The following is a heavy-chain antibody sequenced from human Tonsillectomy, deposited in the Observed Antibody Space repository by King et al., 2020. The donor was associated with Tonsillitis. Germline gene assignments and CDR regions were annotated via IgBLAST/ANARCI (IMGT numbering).Heavy chain of an antibody. CDR2: IIPIFGTA. CDR1: GGTFSNYA. J-gene: IGHJ3*02. D-gene: IGHD3-22*01. V-gene: IGHV1-69*12. CDR3: ASSGDSSGYYYVGI. Sequence: QLVQSGAEVKKPGSSVKVSCKSSGGTFSNYAISWVRQAPGQGLDWMGGIIPIFGTANYAQKFQGRVTITADESTSTAYMELSSLGSEDTAVYYCASSGDSSGYYYVGIWGQGTMVTVSS.